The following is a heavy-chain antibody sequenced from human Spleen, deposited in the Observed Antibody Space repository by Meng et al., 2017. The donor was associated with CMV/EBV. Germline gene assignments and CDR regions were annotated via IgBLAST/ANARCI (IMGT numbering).Heavy chain of an antibody. V-gene: IGHV3-74*01. CDR1: GLTFRNYW. D-gene: IGHD6-19*01. Sequence: ESLKISCAASGLTFRNYWMHWVRQAPGKGLVWVSRINGNANTTNYADSVKGRFTISGDNAKNTLYLQMNSLTAEDTAVYYCAIPGTAVTGTGDVVDHWGQGTLVTVSS. CDR2: INGNANTT. J-gene: IGHJ4*02. CDR3: AIPGTAVTGTGDVVDH.